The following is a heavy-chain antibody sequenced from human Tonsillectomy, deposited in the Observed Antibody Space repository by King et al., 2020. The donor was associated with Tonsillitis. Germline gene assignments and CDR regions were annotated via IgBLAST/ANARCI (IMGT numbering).Heavy chain of an antibody. V-gene: IGHV3-11*01. CDR1: GFTFSDYY. J-gene: IGHJ6*02. D-gene: IGHD2-15*01. Sequence: VQLVESGGGLVKPGGSLRLSCAASGFTFSDYYLSWIRQAPGKGLEWVSYISSSGSTIYYADSVKGRFTISRDNAKNSLYLQMNSLRAEDTAVYYCAREVVVGVAATRYYYYGRDVWGQGTTGTVS. CDR3: AREVVVGVAATRYYYYGRDV. CDR2: ISSSGSTI.